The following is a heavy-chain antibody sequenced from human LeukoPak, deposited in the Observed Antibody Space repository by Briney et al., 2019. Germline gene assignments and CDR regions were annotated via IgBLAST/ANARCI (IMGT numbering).Heavy chain of an antibody. Sequence: SETLSLTCAVCGGSFSGYYWSWIRQPPGKGLEWIGEINHSGSTNYNPSLKSRVTISVDTSKNQFSLKLSSVTAADTAVYYCARGGAYCGGDCYPNWFDPWGQGALVTVSS. CDR2: INHSGST. CDR3: ARGGAYCGGDCYPNWFDP. J-gene: IGHJ5*02. D-gene: IGHD2-21*02. CDR1: GGSFSGYY. V-gene: IGHV4-34*01.